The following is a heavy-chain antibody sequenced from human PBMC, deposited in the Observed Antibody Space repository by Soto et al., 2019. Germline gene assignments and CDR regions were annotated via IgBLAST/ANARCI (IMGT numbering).Heavy chain of an antibody. J-gene: IGHJ5*02. CDR3: ASTSGYYDFWSGYTWFDP. D-gene: IGHD3-3*01. CDR2: IYSGGST. Sequence: GGSLRLSCAASGFTVSSNYMSWVRQAPGKGLEWVSVIYSGGSTYYADSVKGRFTISRDNSKNTLYLQMNSLRAEDTAVYYCASTSGYYDFWSGYTWFDPWGQGTLVTVSS. CDR1: GFTVSSNY. V-gene: IGHV3-66*01.